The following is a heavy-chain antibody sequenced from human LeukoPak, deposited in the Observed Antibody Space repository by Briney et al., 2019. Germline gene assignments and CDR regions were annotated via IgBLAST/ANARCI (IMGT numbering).Heavy chain of an antibody. D-gene: IGHD2-21*02. CDR2: IKQDGSEK. Sequence: PGGSLRLSCAASGFTFSSYWMSWVRQAPGKGLEWVANIKQDGSEKYYVDSVKGRFTISRDNAKNSLYLQMNSLRAEDTAVYYCARDRGGGDLYYFDYWGQGTLVTVSS. J-gene: IGHJ4*02. CDR1: GFTFSSYW. CDR3: ARDRGGGDLYYFDY. V-gene: IGHV3-7*03.